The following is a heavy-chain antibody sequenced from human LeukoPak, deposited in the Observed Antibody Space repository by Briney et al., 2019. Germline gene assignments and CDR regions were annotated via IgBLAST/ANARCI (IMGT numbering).Heavy chain of an antibody. Sequence: ASVKVSCKASGYTFTGYYMHWVRQAPGQGLEWMGWINPNSGGTNYAQKFQGRVTMTRDTSISTAYMELSRLRSDDTAVYYCARDLFQWASLKGYWGQGALVTVSS. CDR3: ARDLFQWASLKGY. CDR2: INPNSGGT. J-gene: IGHJ4*02. D-gene: IGHD1-26*01. V-gene: IGHV1-2*02. CDR1: GYTFTGYY.